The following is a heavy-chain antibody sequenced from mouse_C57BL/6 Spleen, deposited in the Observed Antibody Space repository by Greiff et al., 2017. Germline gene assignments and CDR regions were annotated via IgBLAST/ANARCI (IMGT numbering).Heavy chain of an antibody. D-gene: IGHD2-5*01. CDR2: IYIGNGYT. CDR1: GYTFTSYG. CDR3: ARSRGTYSNYDYLDY. J-gene: IGHJ2*01. Sequence: VQLQQSGAELVRPGSSVKMSCKTSGYTFTSYGINWVKQRPGQGLEWIGYIYIGNGYTEYNEKFNGKATLTSDTSSSTGYMQLSSLTSEDSAIYFCARSRGTYSNYDYLDYWGQGTTLTVSS. V-gene: IGHV1-58*01.